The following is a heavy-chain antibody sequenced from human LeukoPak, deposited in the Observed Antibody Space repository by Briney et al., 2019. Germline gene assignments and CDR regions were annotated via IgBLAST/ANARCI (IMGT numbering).Heavy chain of an antibody. V-gene: IGHV4-59*01. CDR3: ARGGGSTTPFPFDY. CDR2: IYNSESI. D-gene: IGHD1-7*01. J-gene: IGHJ4*02. Sequence: PSETLSLTCTVSGASIRSYYWSWIRQSPGKGLEWIGYIYNSESINYNPSLKSRVTISIETSKNQFSLKLSSVTAADTAVYYCARGGGSTTPFPFDYGAREPWSPSPQ. CDR1: GASIRSYY.